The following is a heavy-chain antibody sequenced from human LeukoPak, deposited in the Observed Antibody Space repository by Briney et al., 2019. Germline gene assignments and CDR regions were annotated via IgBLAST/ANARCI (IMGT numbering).Heavy chain of an antibody. Sequence: SETLSLTCTVSGGSISSSSYYWGWIRQPPGKGLEWIGSIYHSGSTYYNPSLKSRVTISVDTSKNQFSLKLSSVTAADTAVYYCARVCGNWNPRYYMDVWGKGTTVTVSS. J-gene: IGHJ6*03. D-gene: IGHD1-1*01. CDR3: ARVCGNWNPRYYMDV. V-gene: IGHV4-39*07. CDR2: IYHSGST. CDR1: GGSISSSSYY.